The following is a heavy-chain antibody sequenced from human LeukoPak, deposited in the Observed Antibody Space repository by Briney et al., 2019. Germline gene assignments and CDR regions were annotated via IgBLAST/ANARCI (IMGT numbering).Heavy chain of an antibody. Sequence: ASVKVSCTASGYTFTSYGISWVRQAPGQGLEWMGWISAYNGNTNYAQKLQGRVTMTTDTSTSTAYMELRSLRSDDTAVYYCARSFVPYDSNFWYGFDPWGQGTLVTVSS. CDR3: ARSFVPYDSNFWYGFDP. J-gene: IGHJ5*02. CDR1: GYTFTSYG. V-gene: IGHV1-18*01. D-gene: IGHD6-13*01. CDR2: ISAYNGNT.